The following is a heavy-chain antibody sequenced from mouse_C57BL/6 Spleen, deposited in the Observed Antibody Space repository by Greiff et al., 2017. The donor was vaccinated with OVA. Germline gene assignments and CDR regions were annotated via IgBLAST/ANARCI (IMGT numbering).Heavy chain of an antibody. Sequence: QVQLQQPGAELVKPGASVKLSCKASGYTFTSYWMNWVKQRPGQGLEWIGMIHPNSGSTNYNEKFKSKATLTVDKSSSTADMQRSSLTSEDSAVYYCASSRPGSSDYFDSWGHGTTLTVSS. J-gene: IGHJ2*01. CDR2: IHPNSGST. D-gene: IGHD1-1*01. V-gene: IGHV1-64*01. CDR1: GYTFTSYW. CDR3: ASSRPGSSDYFDS.